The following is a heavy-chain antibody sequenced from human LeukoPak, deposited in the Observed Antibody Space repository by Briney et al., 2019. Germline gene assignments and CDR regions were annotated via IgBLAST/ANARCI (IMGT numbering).Heavy chain of an antibody. CDR3: ARLSEATGPNY. D-gene: IGHD6-13*01. J-gene: IGHJ4*02. CDR2: INSDGSST. Sequence: GGSLRLSCAASGFTFSSYWMHWVRQAPGEGLVWVSEINSDGSSTNYADSVKGRFTISRDNAKNTLYLQMNSLRVDDTAVYYCARLSEATGPNYWGQGTLVTVSS. CDR1: GFTFSSYW. V-gene: IGHV3-74*01.